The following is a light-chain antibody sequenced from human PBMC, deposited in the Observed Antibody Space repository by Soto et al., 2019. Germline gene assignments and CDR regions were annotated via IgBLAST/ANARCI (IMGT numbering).Light chain of an antibody. CDR3: QQRSNWPVT. CDR1: QSVNSY. J-gene: IGKJ1*01. V-gene: IGKV3-11*01. Sequence: EIVLTQSPATLSLSPGERATLSCRASQSVNSYLAWYQRKPGQAPKLLIYDASSRATGVPARFSGSGSGTDFTLTISSLEPEDFAVYYCQQRSNWPVTFGQGTKV. CDR2: DAS.